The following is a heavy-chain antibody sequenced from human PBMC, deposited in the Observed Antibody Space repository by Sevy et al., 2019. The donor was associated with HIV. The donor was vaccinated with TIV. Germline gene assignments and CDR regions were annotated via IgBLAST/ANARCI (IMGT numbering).Heavy chain of an antibody. J-gene: IGHJ4*02. D-gene: IGHD3-22*01. CDR3: ARGLGYYDSINYCLLDY. V-gene: IGHV3-48*03. CDR1: GFPFSTYE. Sequence: GESLKISCAASGFPFSTYEMHWVRQAPGKGLEWISYIGRTGSPIYYADSVKGRFTISRDNAKHSLYLQMNTLRVEDTAVYYCARGLGYYDSINYCLLDYWGQGALVTVSS. CDR2: IGRTGSPI.